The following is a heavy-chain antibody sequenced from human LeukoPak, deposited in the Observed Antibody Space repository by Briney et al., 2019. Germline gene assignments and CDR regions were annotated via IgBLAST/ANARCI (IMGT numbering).Heavy chain of an antibody. V-gene: IGHV3-21*01. CDR1: GFTFSSYS. CDR2: ISSSSSYI. D-gene: IGHD4-17*01. Sequence: GGSLRLSCAASGFTFSSYSMNWVRQAPGKGLEWVSSISSSSSYIYYADSVKGRFTISRDNAKNSLYLQMNSLRAEDTAVYYCARVRYGDPGAFDIWGQGTMVTVSS. J-gene: IGHJ3*02. CDR3: ARVRYGDPGAFDI.